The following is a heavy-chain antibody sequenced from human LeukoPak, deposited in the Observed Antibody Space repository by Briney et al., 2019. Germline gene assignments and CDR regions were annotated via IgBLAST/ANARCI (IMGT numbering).Heavy chain of an antibody. CDR1: GYRFTKSW. J-gene: IGHJ2*01. CDR3: ASGYSSGWTNWYFDL. V-gene: IGHV5-51*01. Sequence: GESLRISCKGSGYRFTKSWIGWVRQMPGKGLEWMGIIYPGDSDTRYSPSFQGQVTISADKSISTAYLQWSSLKASDTAMYYCASGYSSGWTNWYFDLWGRGTLVTVSS. CDR2: IYPGDSDT. D-gene: IGHD6-19*01.